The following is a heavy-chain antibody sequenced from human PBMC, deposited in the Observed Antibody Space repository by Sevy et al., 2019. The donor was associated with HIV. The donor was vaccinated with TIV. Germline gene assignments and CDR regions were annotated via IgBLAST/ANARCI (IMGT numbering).Heavy chain of an antibody. CDR1: GFTFSTYS. D-gene: IGHD3-22*01. J-gene: IGHJ5*02. V-gene: IGHV3-48*02. CDR3: AREAYYYDSREENWFDP. Sequence: GGSLRLSCKASGFTFSTYSMHWVRRAPGKGLEWVSSVRRTSTTTHYADSAKGRFTISRDNAKNSLYLQMNSLRDEDTAVYYCAREAYYYDSREENWFDPWGQGTLVTVSS. CDR2: VRRTSTTT.